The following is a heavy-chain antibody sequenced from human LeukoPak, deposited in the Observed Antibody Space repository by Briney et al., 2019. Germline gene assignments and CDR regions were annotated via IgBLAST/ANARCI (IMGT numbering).Heavy chain of an antibody. D-gene: IGHD3-3*01. V-gene: IGHV3-49*03. CDR1: GFTFGDYA. Sequence: GGSLRLSCTACGFTFGDYAMSLFRQAPGKGLEWVGFIRSKAYGGTTEYAASVKGRFTISRDDSKSIAYLQMNSLKTEDTAVYYCTRDLRGEDCDFWSGLNWFDPWGQGTLVTVSS. CDR2: IRSKAYGGTT. J-gene: IGHJ5*02. CDR3: TRDLRGEDCDFWSGLNWFDP.